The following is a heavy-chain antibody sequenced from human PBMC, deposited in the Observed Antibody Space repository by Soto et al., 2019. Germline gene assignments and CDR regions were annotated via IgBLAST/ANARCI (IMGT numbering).Heavy chain of an antibody. CDR2: IYYSGRT. CDR1: GGSISSYY. D-gene: IGHD2-2*02. J-gene: IGHJ5*02. V-gene: IGHV4-59*01. Sequence: SETLSLTCTVSGGSISSYYWSWIRQPPWKGLEWIGYIYYSGRTNYNPPLKSRVTISVDTSKNQFSLKLSSVTAADTAVYYCARGYCSSTICYIWDNWFDPWGKGTLVTVSS. CDR3: ARGYCSSTICYIWDNWFDP.